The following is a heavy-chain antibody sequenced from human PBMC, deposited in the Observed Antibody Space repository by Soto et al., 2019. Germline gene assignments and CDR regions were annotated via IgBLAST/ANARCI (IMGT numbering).Heavy chain of an antibody. Sequence: GGSLRLSCAASGFTFSSYGMHWVRQAPGKGLEWVAVIWYDGSNKYYADSVKGRFTISRDNSKNTLYLQMNSLRAEDTAVYYCARDRNYCSGGSCYSDFIDYWGQGTLVTVSS. CDR3: ARDRNYCSGGSCYSDFIDY. J-gene: IGHJ4*02. V-gene: IGHV3-33*01. CDR1: GFTFSSYG. D-gene: IGHD2-15*01. CDR2: IWYDGSNK.